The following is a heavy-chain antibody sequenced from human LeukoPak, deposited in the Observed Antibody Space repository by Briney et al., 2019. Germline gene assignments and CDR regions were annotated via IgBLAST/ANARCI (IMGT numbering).Heavy chain of an antibody. CDR3: ARGAIAAAGTLGFDY. CDR2: INHSGST. V-gene: IGHV4-34*01. CDR1: GGSFSGYY. Sequence: ASETLSLTCAVYGGSFSGYYWSWIRQPPGKGLEWIGEINHSGSTNYNPSLKSRVTISVDTSKNQFSLKLSSVTAADTAVYYCARGAIAAAGTLGFDYWGQGTLVTVSS. J-gene: IGHJ4*02. D-gene: IGHD6-13*01.